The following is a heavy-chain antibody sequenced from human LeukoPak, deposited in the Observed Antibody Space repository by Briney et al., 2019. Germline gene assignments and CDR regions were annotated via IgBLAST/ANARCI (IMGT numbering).Heavy chain of an antibody. D-gene: IGHD6-19*01. CDR1: GFTFSSYG. CDR2: ISYDGSTK. Sequence: GGSLRLSCAASGFTFSSYGMHWVRQAPGKGLEWVAVISYDGSTKLYAESVTGRFTISRDNSRDTLYLQMNSLRAEDTAVYYCAKDRLGSGWHPPYFDCWGQGTLVTVSS. J-gene: IGHJ4*02. V-gene: IGHV3-30*18. CDR3: AKDRLGSGWHPPYFDC.